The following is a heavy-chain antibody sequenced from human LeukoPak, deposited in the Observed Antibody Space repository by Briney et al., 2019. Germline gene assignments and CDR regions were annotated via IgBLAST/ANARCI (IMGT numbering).Heavy chain of an antibody. D-gene: IGHD6-19*01. Sequence: SVKVSCKASGYTFIAHYLHWVRQAPGQGLEWMGRIIPILGIANYAQKFQGRVTITADKSTSTAYMELSSLRSDDTAVYYCARDGAVAGTAHFDYWGQGTLVTVSS. CDR2: IIPILGIA. V-gene: IGHV1-69*04. CDR3: ARDGAVAGTAHFDY. J-gene: IGHJ4*02. CDR1: GYTFIAHY.